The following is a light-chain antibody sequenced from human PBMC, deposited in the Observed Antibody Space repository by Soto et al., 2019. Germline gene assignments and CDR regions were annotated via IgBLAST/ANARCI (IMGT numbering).Light chain of an antibody. CDR2: EVS. J-gene: IGLJ1*01. CDR1: SSDIGGYNF. V-gene: IGLV2-14*01. Sequence: SVLTQPASVSGSPGQSITISCTGTSSDIGGYNFVSWYHQHPGKAPKLMIYEVSNRPSGVSDRFSGSESGNTASLTISALQAEDGADYYCSSFRSGTTLFGTGAKV. CDR3: SSFRSGTTL.